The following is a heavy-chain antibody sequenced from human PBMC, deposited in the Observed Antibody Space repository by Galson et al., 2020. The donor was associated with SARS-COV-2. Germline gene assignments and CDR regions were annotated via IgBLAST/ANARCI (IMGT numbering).Heavy chain of an antibody. J-gene: IGHJ4*02. CDR2: INPTGSI. CDR1: GGSFSGYY. Sequence: QWYQRRSQASETLSLTCAVYGGSFSGYYWGWIRQPPGKGLEWIGEINPTGSINYNPSLTTRVTISKDTSKNQFSLRLRSVTAADTSMYFCARGSRDVTMILMMATSASYYFDFWGQGSLVTVSS. D-gene: IGHD3-22*01. CDR3: ARGSRDVTMILMMATSASYYFDF. V-gene: IGHV4-34*01.